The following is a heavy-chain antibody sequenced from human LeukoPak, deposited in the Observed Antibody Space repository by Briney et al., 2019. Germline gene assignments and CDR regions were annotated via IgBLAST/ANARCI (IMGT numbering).Heavy chain of an antibody. CDR2: VYFDGET. CDR3: ARYRKSARNYLYYYMDV. V-gene: IGHV4-39*01. Sequence: SETLSLTCTVSGDSIHSVYYYWGWIRQSPGKGLEWIGSVYFDGETSYSPSLKSRLIISIDTSKNQFSLNLTSVTAADTALYYCARYRKSARNYLYYYMDVWGKGTTVTVSS. D-gene: IGHD6-6*01. CDR1: GDSIHSVYYY. J-gene: IGHJ6*03.